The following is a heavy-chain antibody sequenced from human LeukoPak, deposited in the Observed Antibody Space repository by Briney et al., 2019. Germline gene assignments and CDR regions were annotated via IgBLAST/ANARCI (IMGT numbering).Heavy chain of an antibody. V-gene: IGHV3-74*01. CDR2: INNDGSST. Sequence: GGSLRLSCAASGFIFRNFWMHWVRQAPGKGLVWVSRINNDGSSTDYADSVKGRFTISRDNAENTLYLQMNSLRAEDTAVYYCARRYCSGGSCYSGWHFDLWGRGTLVTVSS. CDR3: ARRYCSGGSCYSGWHFDL. J-gene: IGHJ2*01. CDR1: GFIFRNFW. D-gene: IGHD2-15*01.